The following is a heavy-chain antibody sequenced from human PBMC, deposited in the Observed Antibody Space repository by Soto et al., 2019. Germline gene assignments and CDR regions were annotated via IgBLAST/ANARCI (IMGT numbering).Heavy chain of an antibody. CDR2: MNPNSGNT. Sequence: SSVKVSCKASGYTFTSYDINWVRQATGQGLEWMGWMNPNSGNTGYAQKFQGRVTMTRNTSISTAYMELSSLRSEDTAVYYCARGHKYYDFWSGYYTHLAYYGMDVWGHGTSVTVS. D-gene: IGHD3-3*01. CDR3: ARGHKYYDFWSGYYTHLAYYGMDV. J-gene: IGHJ6*02. CDR1: GYTFTSYD. V-gene: IGHV1-8*01.